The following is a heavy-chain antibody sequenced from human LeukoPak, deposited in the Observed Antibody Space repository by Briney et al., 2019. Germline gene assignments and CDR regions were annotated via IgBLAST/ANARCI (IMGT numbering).Heavy chain of an antibody. J-gene: IGHJ4*02. D-gene: IGHD2-15*01. Sequence: SETLSLTCTVSGGSISSSSYYWGWIRQPPGKGLEWIGYIYYSGSTNYNPSLKSRVTISVDTSKNQFSLKLSSVTAADTAVYYCARAPPLGYCSGGSCYSAFWDFWGQGTLVTVSS. V-gene: IGHV4-61*05. CDR3: ARAPPLGYCSGGSCYSAFWDF. CDR1: GGSISSSSYY. CDR2: IYYSGST.